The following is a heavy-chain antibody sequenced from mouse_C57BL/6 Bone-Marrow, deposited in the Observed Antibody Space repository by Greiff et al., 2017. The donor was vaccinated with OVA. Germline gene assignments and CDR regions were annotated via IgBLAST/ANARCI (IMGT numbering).Heavy chain of an antibody. Sequence: QVQLKESGAELVRPGASVKLSCKASGYTFTDYYINWVKQRPGQGLEWIARIYPGSGNTYYNEKFKGKATLTAEKSSSTAYMQLSSLTSEDSAVYFCAREGGNGDYWGQGTTLTVSS. CDR2: IYPGSGNT. CDR3: AREGGNGDY. D-gene: IGHD2-1*01. J-gene: IGHJ2*01. V-gene: IGHV1-76*01. CDR1: GYTFTDYY.